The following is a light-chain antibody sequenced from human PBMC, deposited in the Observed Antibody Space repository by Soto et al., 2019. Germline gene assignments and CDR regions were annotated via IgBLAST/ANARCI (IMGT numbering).Light chain of an antibody. Sequence: AIRMTQSPSSLSASTGDRVTITCRASQGISSYLAWYQQKPGKAPKLLIYAASTLQSGVPSWFSGSGSGTDFTLTIRCLHSDEFATHYCQQYNSYWTFGQGTKVDIK. V-gene: IGKV1-8*01. CDR1: QGISSY. CDR3: QQYNSYWT. CDR2: AAS. J-gene: IGKJ1*01.